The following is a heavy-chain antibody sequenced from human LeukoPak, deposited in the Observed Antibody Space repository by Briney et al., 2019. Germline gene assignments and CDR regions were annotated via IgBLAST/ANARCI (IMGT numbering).Heavy chain of an antibody. J-gene: IGHJ4*02. D-gene: IGHD2-15*01. CDR1: GFTFSSYG. CDR3: ARDQGRYCSGGNCVHFGY. V-gene: IGHV3-33*01. Sequence: PGRSLRLSCAASGFTFSSYGIHWVRQAPGKGLEWVAVIWYDGSNKYYADSVKGRFTISRDTSKNTLYLQMNSLRAEDTAVYYCARDQGRYCSGGNCVHFGYWGQGTLVTVSS. CDR2: IWYDGSNK.